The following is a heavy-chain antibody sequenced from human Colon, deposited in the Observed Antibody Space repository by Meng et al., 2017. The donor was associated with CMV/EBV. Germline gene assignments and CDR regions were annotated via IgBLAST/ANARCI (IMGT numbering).Heavy chain of an antibody. J-gene: IGHJ6*02. V-gene: IGHV1-8*01. CDR1: GYPFTNYN. CDR2: MNPNSGET. CDR3: AVIVPATDYSYGTDV. Sequence: ASVKVSCKASGYPFTNYNINWVRQATGQGLEWMGWMNPNSGETGFGQKFQGRITMTRDTSISTAYLGLSSLKSEDTALYFCAVIVPATDYSYGTDVWGQGTTVTVSS. D-gene: IGHD2-15*01.